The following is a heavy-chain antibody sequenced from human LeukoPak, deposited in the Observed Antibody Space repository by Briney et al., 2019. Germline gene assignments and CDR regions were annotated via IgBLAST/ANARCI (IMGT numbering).Heavy chain of an antibody. CDR3: ARDFGTTGWHTFDY. J-gene: IGHJ4*02. V-gene: IGHV6-1*01. Sequence: SQTLSLTCVVSGDSVSSKNGAWNWIRQSPSRGLEWLGRTYYRSKWYNDYAESMEGRMTISQDTSKNQYSLHLNSVTPDDTAVYYCARDFGTTGWHTFDYWGQGTVVTASS. D-gene: IGHD6-19*01. CDR2: TYYRSKWYN. CDR1: GDSVSSKNGA.